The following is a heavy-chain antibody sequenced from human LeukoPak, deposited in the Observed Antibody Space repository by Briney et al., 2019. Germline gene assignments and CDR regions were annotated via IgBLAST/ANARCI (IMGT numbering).Heavy chain of an antibody. CDR1: GFTFSSYW. CDR3: ARDLDYGGKSNFDY. J-gene: IGHJ4*02. CDR2: IKSAGSSI. Sequence: SGGSLRLSCAASGFTFSSYWMHWVRQAPGKGLVWVSRIKSAGSSIMYADSVKGRFTISRDNAKNTLYLQMNSLRAEDTAVYYCARDLDYGGKSNFDYWGQGTLVTVSS. D-gene: IGHD4-23*01. V-gene: IGHV3-74*03.